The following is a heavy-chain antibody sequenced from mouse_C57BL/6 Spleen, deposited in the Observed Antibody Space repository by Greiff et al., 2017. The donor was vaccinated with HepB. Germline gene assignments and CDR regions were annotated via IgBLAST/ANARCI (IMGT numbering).Heavy chain of an antibody. CDR1: GYTFTSYW. CDR3: ARPYYSNCGFDY. CDR2: IDPSDSYT. J-gene: IGHJ2*01. Sequence: VQLQQPGAELVMPGASVKLSCKASGYTFTSYWMHWVKQRPGQGLEWIGEIDPSDSYTNYNQKFKGKSTLSVDKSSSTAYMRLSSLTSEDSAVYYCARPYYSNCGFDYWGRGTTLTVSS. D-gene: IGHD2-5*01. V-gene: IGHV1-69*01.